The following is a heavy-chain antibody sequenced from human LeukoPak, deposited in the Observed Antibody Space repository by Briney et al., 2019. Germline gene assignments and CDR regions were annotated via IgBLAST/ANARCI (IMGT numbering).Heavy chain of an antibody. J-gene: IGHJ5*02. CDR3: AREGKGSSWANWFDP. Sequence: PGGSLRLSCAASGFTFDDYDMHWVRQAPGKGLEWVSLVSGDGGRADYADSVKGRFTISRDNAKNSLYLQMNSLRAEDTAVYYCAREGKGSSWANWFDPWGQGTLVTVSS. D-gene: IGHD6-13*01. CDR2: VSGDGGRA. V-gene: IGHV3-43*02. CDR1: GFTFDDYD.